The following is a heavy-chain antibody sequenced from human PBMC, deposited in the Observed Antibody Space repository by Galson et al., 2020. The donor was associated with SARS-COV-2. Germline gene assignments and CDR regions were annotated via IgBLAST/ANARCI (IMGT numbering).Heavy chain of an antibody. V-gene: IGHV3-33*01. D-gene: IGHD3-16*01. CDR1: GFTFSYYV. CDR2: MWHDGSNV. J-gene: IGHJ4*02. CDR3: ARDDRRVAGGLGIDY. Sequence: GGTLRLSCAAYGFTFSYYVMHWVRQAPGKGLEWVAVMWHDGSNVHYGDSVKGRFTISRDTSKNTLYRQMNSLSADDTAVYYCARDDRRVAGGLGIDYWGQGTLVTVSS.